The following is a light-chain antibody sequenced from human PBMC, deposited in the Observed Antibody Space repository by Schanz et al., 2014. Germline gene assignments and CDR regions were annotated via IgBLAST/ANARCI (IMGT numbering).Light chain of an antibody. V-gene: IGKV3-20*01. J-gene: IGKJ4*01. Sequence: EIVLTQSPGTLSLSAGERATLSCRTSQSVRSSYLAWYKQKPGQAPRLLIYGASTRATGFPARFSGSGAGTEFTLTISSLQPDDSATYHCQQYLTYPLTFGGGTKVEIK. CDR1: QSVRSSY. CDR3: QQYLTYPLT. CDR2: GAS.